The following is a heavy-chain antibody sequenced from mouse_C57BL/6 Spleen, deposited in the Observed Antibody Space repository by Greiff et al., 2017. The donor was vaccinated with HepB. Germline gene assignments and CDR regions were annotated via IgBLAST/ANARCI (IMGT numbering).Heavy chain of an antibody. D-gene: IGHD1-1*01. Sequence: QVQLQQPGAELVRPGTSVKLSCKASGYTFTSYWMHWVKQRPGQGLEWIGVIDPSDSYTNYNQKFEGKATLTVDTSSSTAYMQLSSLTSEDSAVYYCARDYGSSPMDYWGEGTSVTVSS. CDR2: IDPSDSYT. CDR1: GYTFTSYW. CDR3: ARDYGSSPMDY. V-gene: IGHV1-59*01. J-gene: IGHJ4*01.